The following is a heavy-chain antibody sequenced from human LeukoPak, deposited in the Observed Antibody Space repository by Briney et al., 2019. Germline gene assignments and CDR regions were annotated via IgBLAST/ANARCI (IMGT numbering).Heavy chain of an antibody. V-gene: IGHV3-30*02. Sequence: TGGSLRLSCAASGFTFNSYGMHWVRQAPGKRLEWVTFIRYDGSNKYYADSVKGRFTISRDNSKNTLYLQMNSLRAEDTAVYYCAKGPDHDYIWGTYRYLDYWGQGTLVTVSS. D-gene: IGHD3-16*02. CDR1: GFTFNSYG. CDR2: IRYDGSNK. CDR3: AKGPDHDYIWGTYRYLDY. J-gene: IGHJ4*02.